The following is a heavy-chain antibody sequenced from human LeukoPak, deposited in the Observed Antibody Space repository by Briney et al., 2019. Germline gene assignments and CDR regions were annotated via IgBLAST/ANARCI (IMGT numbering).Heavy chain of an antibody. CDR1: GFTFRSYP. CDR2: ISYDGSNK. V-gene: IGHV3-30-3*01. J-gene: IGHJ4*02. D-gene: IGHD6-13*01. Sequence: GGSLRLSCAPSGFTFRSYPMHWVRQAPGKGLERVAVISYDGSNKYYADSVKGRFTISRDNSKNTLYLQMNSLRAEDTAVYYCARDRSIAAADYYFDYWGQGTLVTVSS. CDR3: ARDRSIAAADYYFDY.